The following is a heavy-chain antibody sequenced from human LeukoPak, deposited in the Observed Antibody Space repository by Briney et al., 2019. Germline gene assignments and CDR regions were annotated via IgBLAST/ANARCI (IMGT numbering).Heavy chain of an antibody. J-gene: IGHJ4*02. D-gene: IGHD2-15*01. CDR3: ARIAATWYGGS. CDR1: RHSFINYW. CDR2: IFPGDSHT. Sequence: GESLKISCKGPRHSFINYWIAWVRQMPGNGLEWMGIIFPGDSHTRYSPSFQGQVTISADMSIDTAYLQWSSLRASDTAMYYCARIAATWYGGSWGQGTLVFVSS. V-gene: IGHV5-51*01.